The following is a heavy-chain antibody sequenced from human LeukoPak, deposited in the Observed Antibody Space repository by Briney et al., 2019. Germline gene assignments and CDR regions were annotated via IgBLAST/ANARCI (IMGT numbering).Heavy chain of an antibody. Sequence: TGGSLRLSCAASGFTFSSYGMHWVRRAPGKGLEWVAFIRYDGSNKYYADSVKGRFTISRDNSKNTLYLQMNSLRAEDTAVCYCARYYSGWYYFDYWGQGTLVTVSS. CDR3: ARYYSGWYYFDY. J-gene: IGHJ4*02. CDR2: IRYDGSNK. D-gene: IGHD6-19*01. CDR1: GFTFSSYG. V-gene: IGHV3-30*02.